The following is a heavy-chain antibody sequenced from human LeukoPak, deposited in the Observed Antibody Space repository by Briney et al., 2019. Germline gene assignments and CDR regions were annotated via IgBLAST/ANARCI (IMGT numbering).Heavy chain of an antibody. Sequence: GGSLRLSCAASGFPFSSYSMNWVRQAPGEGLEWVSYISSSRTTSYADSVKGRFTISRDNAKNSLYLQMNSLRAEDTAVYYCAKDSQRTYYYGSGSYYNDAFDIWGQGTMVTVSS. CDR3: AKDSQRTYYYGSGSYYNDAFDI. CDR2: ISSSRTT. V-gene: IGHV3-48*01. J-gene: IGHJ3*02. D-gene: IGHD3-10*01. CDR1: GFPFSSYS.